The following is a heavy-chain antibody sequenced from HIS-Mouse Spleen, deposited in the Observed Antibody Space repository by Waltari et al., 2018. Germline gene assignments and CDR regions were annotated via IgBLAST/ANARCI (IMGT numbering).Heavy chain of an antibody. D-gene: IGHD6-13*01. CDR1: GGSISSSSYY. CDR2: IYYSGST. V-gene: IGHV4-39*07. Sequence: QLQLQESGPGLVKPSETLSLTCTVSGGSISSSSYYWGWIRQPPGKGLEWIGRIYYSGSTYYNPALMSRVTISVDTSKNQCSLKLSSVTAADTAVYYCAREIPYSSSWYDWYFDLWGRGTLVTVSS. J-gene: IGHJ2*01. CDR3: AREIPYSSSWYDWYFDL.